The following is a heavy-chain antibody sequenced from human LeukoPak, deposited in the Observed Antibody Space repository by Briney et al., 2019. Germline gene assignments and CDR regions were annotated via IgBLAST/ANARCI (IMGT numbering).Heavy chain of an antibody. J-gene: IGHJ3*02. CDR3: TAENFLYAFDI. CDR2: IKRKNDLGTT. CDR1: GFTFRSYG. D-gene: IGHD1-7*01. V-gene: IGHV3-15*01. Sequence: GGSLRLSCAASGFTFRSYGMTWVRQAPGKGLEWVGRIKRKNDLGTTDYAAPVKARFTISRDDSKNTLYLQMNSLKTEDTAVYYCTAENFLYAFDIWGQGTMVTVSS.